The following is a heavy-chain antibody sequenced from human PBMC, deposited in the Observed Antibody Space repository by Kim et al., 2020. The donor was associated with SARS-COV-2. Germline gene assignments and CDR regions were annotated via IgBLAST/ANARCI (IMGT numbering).Heavy chain of an antibody. CDR3: TKGARISDY. CDR2: ISDSAANT. J-gene: IGHJ4*02. Sequence: GGSLRLSCAASGFTFSSYAMSWVRQAPGKGLEWVSIISDSAANTYYADSVKGRFTISRDNSKNTLYLQMNSLRAEDTAVYYCTKGARISDYWGQGTLGTV. D-gene: IGHD2-15*01. CDR1: GFTFSSYA. V-gene: IGHV3-23*01.